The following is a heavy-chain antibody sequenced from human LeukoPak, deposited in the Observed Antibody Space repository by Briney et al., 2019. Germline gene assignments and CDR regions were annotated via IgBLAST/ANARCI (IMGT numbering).Heavy chain of an antibody. CDR3: ARGCDTMVRGVICWFDP. V-gene: IGHV1-2*02. CDR2: INPNSGGT. D-gene: IGHD3-10*01. Sequence: ASVEVSCKASGHTFTDYYWHWVRQAPGQGLEWMGWINPNSGGTNYAQKLQGRVTMTTDTSTSTAYMELRSLRSDDTAVYYCARGCDTMVRGVICWFDPWGQGTLVTVSS. CDR1: GHTFTDYY. J-gene: IGHJ5*02.